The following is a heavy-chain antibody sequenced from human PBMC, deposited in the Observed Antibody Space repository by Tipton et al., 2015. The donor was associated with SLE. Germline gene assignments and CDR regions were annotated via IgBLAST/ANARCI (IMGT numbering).Heavy chain of an antibody. CDR1: GGSISSSSYY. Sequence: TLSLTCIVSGGSISSSSYYWGWIRQPPGKGLEWIGSIYYSGSTYYNPSLKSRITISVDTSKNQFSLKLSSVTAADTAVYYCARHRNPDYYFDSWGQGTLVTVSS. CDR3: ARHRNPDYYFDS. D-gene: IGHD4/OR15-4a*01. J-gene: IGHJ4*02. CDR2: IYYSGST. V-gene: IGHV4-39*01.